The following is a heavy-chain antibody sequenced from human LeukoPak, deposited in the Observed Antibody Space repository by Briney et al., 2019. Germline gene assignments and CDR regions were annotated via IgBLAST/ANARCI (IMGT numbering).Heavy chain of an antibody. V-gene: IGHV3-23*01. Sequence: GGPLRLSCAASGFTFSNYAMSWVRQAPGQGLERDSSFSGRGGSTDYADSVEGRYSIYRDSSKTRLYLQMNSLRAEDTAVYYCAKGRDLLIYSAFDIWGQGTLVSVSS. CDR3: AKGRDLLIYSAFDI. CDR1: GFTFSNYA. J-gene: IGHJ3*02. CDR2: FSGRGGST. D-gene: IGHD2-8*01.